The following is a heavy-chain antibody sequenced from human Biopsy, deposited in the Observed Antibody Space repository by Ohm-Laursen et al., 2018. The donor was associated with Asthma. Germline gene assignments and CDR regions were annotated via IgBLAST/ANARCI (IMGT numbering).Heavy chain of an antibody. CDR1: SGSGGYMRSGNYY. CDR3: VRGSSSWHHGPFHYYYGLDV. J-gene: IGHJ6*02. CDR2: IYYSGTT. V-gene: IGHV4-39*01. Sequence: SETLSLTCSLSSGSGGYMRSGNYYWGWIRQPPGKGLEWIGSIYYSGTTYYNPSLGSRVTVSADTSKIQFSLKLTSVTAADTAVYYCVRGSSSWHHGPFHYYYGLDVWGQGTTATVSS. D-gene: IGHD6-13*01.